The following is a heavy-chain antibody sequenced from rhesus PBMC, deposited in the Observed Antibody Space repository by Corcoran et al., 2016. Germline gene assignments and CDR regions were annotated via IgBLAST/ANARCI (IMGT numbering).Heavy chain of an antibody. CDR2: ISDDESKE. Sequence: EVQLVESGGGLVQPGGSLRLSCAASGFNFSSYGMHWVRQAPGKGLEWVAIISDDESKEYYAGSRKDRFTISRDNSKNRRYVQRNDLKLEDTAVYYWTSGYFTGSGCYAFDYWGQGVLVTVSS. D-gene: IGHD2-21*01. CDR3: TSGYFTGSGCYAFDY. CDR1: GFNFSSYG. J-gene: IGHJ4*01. V-gene: IGHV3-54*02.